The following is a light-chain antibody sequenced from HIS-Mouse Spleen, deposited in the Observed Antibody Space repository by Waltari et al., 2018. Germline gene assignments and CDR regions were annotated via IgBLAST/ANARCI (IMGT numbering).Light chain of an antibody. CDR3: QQHGT. J-gene: IGKJ2*01. CDR2: GAS. CDR1: QSFSSSY. Sequence: EIVLTQSPGTLSLSPGERATLSCRASQSFSSSYLAWYQQKPGQAPRLLIYGASSRATGIPDRFSGSGSGTDFTLTISRLEPEDFAVYYCQQHGTFGQGTKLEIK. V-gene: IGKV3-20*01.